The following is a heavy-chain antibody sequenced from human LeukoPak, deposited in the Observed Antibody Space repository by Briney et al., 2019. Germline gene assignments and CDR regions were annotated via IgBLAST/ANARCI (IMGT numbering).Heavy chain of an antibody. J-gene: IGHJ4*02. CDR2: ISRNSGYT. CDR3: ARAASRSYYYFDY. Sequence: KPGGSLRLSCAASGFTFSDYSMNWVRQAPGKGLEWVSSISRNSGYTYDADSVKGRFTISRDNAKNSLYLQMNSLRAEDTAVYYCARAASRSYYYFDYWGQGALVTVSS. CDR1: GFTFSDYS. V-gene: IGHV3-21*01. D-gene: IGHD2-21*01.